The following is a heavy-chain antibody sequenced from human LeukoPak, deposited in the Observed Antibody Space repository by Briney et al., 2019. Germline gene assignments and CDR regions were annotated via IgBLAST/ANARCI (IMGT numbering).Heavy chain of an antibody. D-gene: IGHD7-27*01. V-gene: IGHV1-2*02. Sequence: GASVKVSCKASGYTFTAYYIHWVRQAPGQGLEWMGWISPSSGGTDYAQKFQGRVTMTRDTSISTAYVELSSLTSDDTAVYYCAIQPWGSGNNWYFDLWGRGTLVTVSS. J-gene: IGHJ2*01. CDR3: AIQPWGSGNNWYFDL. CDR2: ISPSSGGT. CDR1: GYTFTAYY.